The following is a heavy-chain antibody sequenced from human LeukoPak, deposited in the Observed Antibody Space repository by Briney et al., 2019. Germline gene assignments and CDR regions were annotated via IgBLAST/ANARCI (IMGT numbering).Heavy chain of an antibody. CDR2: IYCSGST. D-gene: IGHD1-26*01. J-gene: IGHJ4*02. CDR1: GGSISSYY. V-gene: IGHV4-59*08. CDR3: ARKVGATTAPHFDY. Sequence: SETLSLTCTVSGGSISSYYWSWIRQPPGKGLEWIGYIYCSGSTNYNPSLKSRVTISVDTSKNQFSLKLSSVTAADTAVYYCARKVGATTAPHFDYWGQGTLVTVSS.